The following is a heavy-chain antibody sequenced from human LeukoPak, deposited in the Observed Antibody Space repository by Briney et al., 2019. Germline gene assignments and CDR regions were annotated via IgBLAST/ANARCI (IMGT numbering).Heavy chain of an antibody. J-gene: IGHJ3*02. CDR2: VSLSGVT. D-gene: IGHD3-22*01. Sequence: PPGTLSLTRVVSLGSLTSTNWWSWVRQPPGQGLGWFGVVSLSGVTNYNPSLSSRVIMALDTSKNPLSLHMNSVTPADTAVYYCARENYNYYDSSAVRGDAFDIWGQGTMVTVSS. CDR1: LGSLTSTNW. CDR3: ARENYNYYDSSAVRGDAFDI. V-gene: IGHV4-4*03.